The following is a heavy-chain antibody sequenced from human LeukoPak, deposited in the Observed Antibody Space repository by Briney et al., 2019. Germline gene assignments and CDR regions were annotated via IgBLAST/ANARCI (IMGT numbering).Heavy chain of an antibody. CDR2: IYYSGNT. Sequence: SQTLSLTCTVSGGSISSGSYYWSWIRQPPGKGLEWIGSIYYSGNTYYNASLKSQVSISIDTSKNQSSLRLTSVTAADTAVYYCARQTGSGLFILPGGQGTLVTVSS. J-gene: IGHJ4*02. V-gene: IGHV4-39*01. CDR3: ARQTGSGLFILP. CDR1: GGSISSGSYY. D-gene: IGHD3/OR15-3a*01.